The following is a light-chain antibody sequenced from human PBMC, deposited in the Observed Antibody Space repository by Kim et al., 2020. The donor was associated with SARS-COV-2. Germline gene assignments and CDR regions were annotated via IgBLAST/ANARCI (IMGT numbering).Light chain of an antibody. V-gene: IGKV4-1*01. CDR3: QQYYSTPPS. Sequence: RTTLNCKSSQTVLYTSNNKNDLAWYQQKPGQAPKLLIYWASIRESGVSDRFRGSGSETDFTLPISSLQAEDVAVYYCQQYYSTPPSFGQGTKLEI. CDR2: WAS. J-gene: IGKJ2*03. CDR1: QTVLYTSNNKND.